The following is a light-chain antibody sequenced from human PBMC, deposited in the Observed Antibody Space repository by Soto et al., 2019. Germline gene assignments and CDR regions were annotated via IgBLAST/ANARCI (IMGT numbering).Light chain of an antibody. CDR3: QQYNHWPLYT. V-gene: IGKV3-15*01. CDR1: QSVSSN. Sequence: EVVMTQSPTTLSLSPGERATLSCRASQSVSSNLAWYQQKPGQAPRLLIYGASTRATDIPPRFSGSGSGTEFTLTISSLQSEDLAVYYCQQYNHWPLYTFGQGTKLEIK. J-gene: IGKJ2*01. CDR2: GAS.